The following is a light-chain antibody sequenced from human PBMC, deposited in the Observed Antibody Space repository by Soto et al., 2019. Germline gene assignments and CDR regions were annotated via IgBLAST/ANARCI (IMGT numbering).Light chain of an antibody. Sequence: EIVLTQSPATLSLSPGERATLSCRASQSVSSYLAWYQQKPGQAPRLLIYDASNRATGIPARFSGSGSGTDFTLTISSLEHEDVAVCYCQQRSNWLTFGGGTKVEIK. V-gene: IGKV3-11*01. CDR1: QSVSSY. CDR3: QQRSNWLT. J-gene: IGKJ4*01. CDR2: DAS.